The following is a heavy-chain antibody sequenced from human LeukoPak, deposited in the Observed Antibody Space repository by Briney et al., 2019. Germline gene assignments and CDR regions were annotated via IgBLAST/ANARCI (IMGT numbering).Heavy chain of an antibody. CDR2: IKQDGSEK. J-gene: IGHJ1*01. CDR3: ARDIIAVDIAEYFQH. D-gene: IGHD6-19*01. CDR1: GFTFSSYW. V-gene: IGHV3-7*03. Sequence: GGSLRLSCAASGFTFSSYWMSWVRQAPGKGLEWVANIKQDGSEKYYVDSVKGRFTISRDNAKNSLYLQMNSLRAEDTAVYYCARDIIAVDIAEYFQHWGQGTLVTVSS.